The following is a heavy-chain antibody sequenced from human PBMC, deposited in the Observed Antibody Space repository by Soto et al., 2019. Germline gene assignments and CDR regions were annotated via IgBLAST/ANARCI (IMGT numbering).Heavy chain of an antibody. CDR3: ATRSPAFDY. J-gene: IGHJ4*02. Sequence: QVQLVQSGPEVKKPGASVKVSCKTSGYTFTSYGITWVRQAPGQGLEWMGWITTDKGKTTYAQKFQGRVTMTTDISTCTAYMELRSLRSDDTAVYYCATRSPAFDYWGQGTLVTVSS. CDR2: ITTDKGKT. V-gene: IGHV1-18*01. CDR1: GYTFTSYG.